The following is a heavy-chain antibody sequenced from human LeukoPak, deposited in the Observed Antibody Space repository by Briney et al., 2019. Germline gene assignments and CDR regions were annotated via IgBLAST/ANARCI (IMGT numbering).Heavy chain of an antibody. CDR3: VLCTVNYYYYMDV. CDR1: GGTFSSYA. CDR2: IIPIFGTA. V-gene: IGHV1-69*05. J-gene: IGHJ6*03. Sequence: SVKVSCKASGGTFSSYAISWVRQAPGQGLEWMGGIIPIFGTANYAQKFQGRVTITTDKSTSTAYMELSSLRSEDTAVYYCVLCTVNYYYYMDVWGKGTTVTVSS. D-gene: IGHD2-8*02.